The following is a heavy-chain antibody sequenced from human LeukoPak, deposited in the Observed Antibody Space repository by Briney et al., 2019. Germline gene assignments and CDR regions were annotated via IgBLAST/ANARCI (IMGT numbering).Heavy chain of an antibody. CDR1: GYTFTDYY. D-gene: IGHD1-26*01. CDR3: ATEKVGATRDFDY. Sequence: ASVKVSCKVSGYTFTDYYMHWVQQAPGKGLEWMGLVDPEDGETIYVEKFQGRVTITADTSTDTAYMELSSLRSEDTAVYYCATEKVGATRDFDYWGQGTLVTVSS. CDR2: VDPEDGET. J-gene: IGHJ4*02. V-gene: IGHV1-69-2*01.